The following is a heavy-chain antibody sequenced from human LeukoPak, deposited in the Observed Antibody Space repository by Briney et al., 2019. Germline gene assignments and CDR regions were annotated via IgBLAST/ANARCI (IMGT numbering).Heavy chain of an antibody. D-gene: IGHD3-16*01. CDR2: IKQDGSDK. J-gene: IGHJ4*02. V-gene: IGHV3-7*04. CDR3: ARDYD. Sequence: GGSLRLSCAASRFTISSHWMSWVRQAPGKGLEWVANIKQDGSDKYYVDSVKGRFTISRDNAKNSLYLQTNSLRAEDTAVYYGARDYDWGQGTLVTVSS. CDR1: RFTISSHW.